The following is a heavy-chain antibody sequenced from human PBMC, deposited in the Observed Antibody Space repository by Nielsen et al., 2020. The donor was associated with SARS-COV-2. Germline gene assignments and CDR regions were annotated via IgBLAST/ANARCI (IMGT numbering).Heavy chain of an antibody. CDR2: IYYSGST. J-gene: IGHJ4*02. CDR1: GGSISSSSYY. Sequence: SETLSLTCTVSGGSISSSSYYWGWIRQPPGKGLEWIGRIYYSGSTYYNPSLKSRVTISVDTSKNQFSMKLSSGTAADTAVYYCARAYYYGSGTPALLDYWGQGTLVTVSS. V-gene: IGHV4-39*01. D-gene: IGHD3-10*01. CDR3: ARAYYYGSGTPALLDY.